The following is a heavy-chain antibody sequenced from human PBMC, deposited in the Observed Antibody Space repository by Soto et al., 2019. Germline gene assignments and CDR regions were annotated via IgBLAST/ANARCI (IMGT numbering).Heavy chain of an antibody. V-gene: IGHV3-11*05. CDR2: ISSSSSYT. CDR3: ARPSSWEATWYFDL. CDR1: GFTFSDYY. Sequence: QVQLVESGGGLVKPGGSLRLSCAASGFTFSDYYMSWIRQAPGKGLEWVSYISSSSSYTNYADSVKGRFTISRDNAKNSLYLQVHSLRAEDTAVYYCARPSSWEATWYFDLWGRGTLVTVSS. D-gene: IGHD1-26*01. J-gene: IGHJ2*01.